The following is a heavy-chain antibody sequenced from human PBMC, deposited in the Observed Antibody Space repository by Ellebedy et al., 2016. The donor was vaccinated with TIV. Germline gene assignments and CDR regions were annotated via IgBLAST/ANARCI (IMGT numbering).Heavy chain of an antibody. J-gene: IGHJ4*02. D-gene: IGHD6-13*01. Sequence: GGSLRLSCAASGFTLSSSAMHWVRQTPGKGLEWVAVILYGGINKYYADSVKGRFTISRDNSKNTLYLQMNSLRSEDTAVYYCTVLATAGTFDYWGQGTLVTVSS. CDR2: ILYGGINK. V-gene: IGHV3-30*04. CDR3: TVLATAGTFDY. CDR1: GFTLSSSA.